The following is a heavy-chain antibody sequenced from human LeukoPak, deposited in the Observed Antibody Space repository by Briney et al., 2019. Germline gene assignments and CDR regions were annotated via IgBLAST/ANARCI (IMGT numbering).Heavy chain of an antibody. J-gene: IGHJ6*03. D-gene: IGHD3-3*01. CDR3: ARARYETRIWPKSRYDYYHYMDV. CDR1: GYTFTSYV. CDR2: INAGNGNT. Sequence: ASVKVSCKASGYTFTSYVIHWVRQAPGQRLEWMGWINAGNGNTKYSQEFQDRVTITRDTSASTAYMELSSLRSEDMAVYYCARARYETRIWPKSRYDYYHYMDVWGKGTTVTISS. V-gene: IGHV1-3*03.